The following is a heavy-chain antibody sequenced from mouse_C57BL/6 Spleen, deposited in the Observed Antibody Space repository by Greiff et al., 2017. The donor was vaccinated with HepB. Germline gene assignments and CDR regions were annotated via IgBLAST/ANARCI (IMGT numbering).Heavy chain of an antibody. D-gene: IGHD4-1*01. Sequence: QVQLQQSGAELVRPGASVKLSCKASGYTFTDYYINWVKQRPGQGLEWIARIYPGSGNTYYNEKFKGKATLTAEKSSSTAYMQLSSLTSEDSAVYFCARSRNWVWYFDVWGTGTTVTVSS. V-gene: IGHV1-76*01. J-gene: IGHJ1*03. CDR3: ARSRNWVWYFDV. CDR2: IYPGSGNT. CDR1: GYTFTDYY.